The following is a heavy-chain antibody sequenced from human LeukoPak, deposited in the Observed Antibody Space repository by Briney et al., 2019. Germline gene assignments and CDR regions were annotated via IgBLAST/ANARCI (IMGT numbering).Heavy chain of an antibody. Sequence: GGSLRLSCAASGFTFSSYWMSWVRQAPGKGLEWVANIKQDGSEKYYVDSVKGRFTISRDNAKNSLYLQMNSLRAEDTAMYYCARDLGSSWAGLNYFDYWGQGTLVTVSS. CDR1: GFTFSSYW. J-gene: IGHJ4*02. CDR3: ARDLGSSWAGLNYFDY. V-gene: IGHV3-7*03. D-gene: IGHD6-13*01. CDR2: IKQDGSEK.